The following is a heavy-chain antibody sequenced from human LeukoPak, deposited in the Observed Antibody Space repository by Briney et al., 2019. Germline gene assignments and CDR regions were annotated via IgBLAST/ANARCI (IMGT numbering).Heavy chain of an antibody. CDR2: ISAYNGNT. CDR1: GYTFTSYG. Sequence: GASVKVSCKASGYTFTSYGISWVRQAPGQGLEWMGWISAYNGNTNYAQKLQGRVTMTTDTSTSTAYMELRSLRSDDTAVYYCARDSAQVLLWFGELLGDYYYYMDVWGKGTTVTVSS. CDR3: ARDSAQVLLWFGELLGDYYYYMDV. V-gene: IGHV1-18*01. D-gene: IGHD3-10*01. J-gene: IGHJ6*03.